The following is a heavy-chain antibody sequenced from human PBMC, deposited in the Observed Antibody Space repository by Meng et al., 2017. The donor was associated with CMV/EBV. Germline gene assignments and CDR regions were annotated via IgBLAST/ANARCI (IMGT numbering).Heavy chain of an antibody. CDR3: ARTPYDFWSGYGPLNARGCMDV. J-gene: IGHJ6*02. CDR1: GFTFSSYW. CDR2: IKQDGSEK. V-gene: IGHV3-7*01. Sequence: GGSLRLSCAASGFTFSSYWMSWVRQAPGKGLEWVANIKQDGSEKYYVDSVKGRFTISRDNAKNSLYLQMNSLRAEDTAVYYCARTPYDFWSGYGPLNARGCMDVWGQGTTVTVSS. D-gene: IGHD3-3*01.